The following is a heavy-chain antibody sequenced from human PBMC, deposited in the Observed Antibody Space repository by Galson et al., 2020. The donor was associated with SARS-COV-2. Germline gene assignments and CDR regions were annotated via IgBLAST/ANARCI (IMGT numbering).Heavy chain of an antibody. CDR1: GGSISSHY. V-gene: IGHV4-59*11. Sequence: SETLSLTCTVSGGSISSHYWSWIRQPPGKGLEWIGYIYYSGSTNYNPSLKSRVTISVDTSKNQFSLKLSSVTAADTAVYYCARCGYSYGWGVDYWGQGTLVTVSS. D-gene: IGHD5-18*01. J-gene: IGHJ4*02. CDR2: IYYSGST. CDR3: ARCGYSYGWGVDY.